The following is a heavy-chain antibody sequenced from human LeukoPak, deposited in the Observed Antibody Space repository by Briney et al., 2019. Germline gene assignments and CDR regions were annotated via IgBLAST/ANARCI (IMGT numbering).Heavy chain of an antibody. CDR1: GDSISSGGYY. V-gene: IGHV4-31*03. D-gene: IGHD3-22*01. J-gene: IGHJ4*02. CDR2: IYHSGIT. Sequence: SETLSLTCTVSGDSISSGGYYWSWIRQHPGEGLEWIGYIYHSGITYYNPSLKSRVTTSVDTSKNQFSLKLSSVTAAETAVYYCARSAYDSSRYCSDSWGQGTLVTVSS. CDR3: ARSAYDSSRYCSDS.